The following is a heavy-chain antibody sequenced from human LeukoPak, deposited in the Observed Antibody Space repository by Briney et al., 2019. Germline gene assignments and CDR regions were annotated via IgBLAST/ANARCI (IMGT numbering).Heavy chain of an antibody. CDR1: GFTFSSYE. D-gene: IGHD3-3*02. CDR2: IRSSGSGT. V-gene: IGHV3-48*03. J-gene: IGHJ6*02. Sequence: GGSLRLSCAASGFTFSSYEMNWVRQAPGKGLEWVSYIRSSGSGTYYADSAKGRFTISRDNAKNSLYLQMNSLRADDTAVYYCARDAFHHYGMDVWGQGTTVIVSS. CDR3: ARDAFHHYGMDV.